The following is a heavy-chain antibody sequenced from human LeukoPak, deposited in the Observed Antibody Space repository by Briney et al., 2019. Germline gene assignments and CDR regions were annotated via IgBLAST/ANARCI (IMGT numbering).Heavy chain of an antibody. V-gene: IGHV3-23*01. CDR2: ISGSGDST. CDR3: AAARVPEYFQH. D-gene: IGHD5-18*01. Sequence: GGSLTLSCAASGFKFSSYVMRWVRQAPGKGLEWVSVISGSGDSTYYADSVKGRFTISRDNSKNTLYLQMNSLRAEDTAVYYCAAARVPEYFQHWGQGTLVTVSS. J-gene: IGHJ1*01. CDR1: GFKFSSYV.